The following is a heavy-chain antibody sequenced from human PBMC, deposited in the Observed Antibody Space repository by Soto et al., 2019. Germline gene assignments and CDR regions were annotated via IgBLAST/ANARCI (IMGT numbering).Heavy chain of an antibody. V-gene: IGHV3-23*01. CDR3: AKDLVVHSVTDAFDI. CDR2: ISANGGRT. J-gene: IGHJ3*02. CDR1: GFTFSSYA. D-gene: IGHD2-21*01. Sequence: EVQLLESGGGLVQPGGSLRLSCAASGFTFSSYAMTWVRQAPGKGLEWVSAISANGGRTFYGDSVKGRFTISRDNSRNTLYLQMNSLRAEDTAVYYCAKDLVVHSVTDAFDIWAKGQWSPSLQ.